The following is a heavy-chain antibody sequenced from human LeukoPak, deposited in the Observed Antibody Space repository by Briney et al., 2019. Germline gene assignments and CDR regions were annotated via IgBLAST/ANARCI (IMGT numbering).Heavy chain of an antibody. V-gene: IGHV3-30*02. CDR3: AKGAYYYDSSGHDY. CDR2: IRYDGGNK. Sequence: PGGSLRLSCAASGFTFSSYGMHWVRQAPGKGLEWVAFIRYDGGNKYYADSVKGRFTISRDNSKNTLYLQMNSLRAEDTAVYYCAKGAYYYDSSGHDYWGQGTLVTVSS. D-gene: IGHD3-22*01. J-gene: IGHJ4*02. CDR1: GFTFSSYG.